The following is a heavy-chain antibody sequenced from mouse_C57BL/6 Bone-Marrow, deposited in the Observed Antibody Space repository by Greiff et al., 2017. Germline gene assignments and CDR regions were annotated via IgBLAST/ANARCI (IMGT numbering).Heavy chain of an antibody. V-gene: IGHV1-76*01. D-gene: IGHD3-2*02. CDR1: GYTFTDYY. Sequence: VQLKESGAELVRPGASVKLSCKASGYTFTDYYINWVKQRPGQGLEWIARIYPGSGNTYYNEKFKGKATLTAEKSSSTAYMQLSSLTSEDSAVYFCASGELTAQANWGQGTTLTVSS. CDR2: IYPGSGNT. J-gene: IGHJ2*01. CDR3: ASGELTAQAN.